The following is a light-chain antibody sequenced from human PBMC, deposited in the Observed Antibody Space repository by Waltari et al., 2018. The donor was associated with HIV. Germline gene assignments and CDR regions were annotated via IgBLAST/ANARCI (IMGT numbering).Light chain of an antibody. J-gene: IGKJ2*01. Sequence: DTQLTQSPSSVSASVGTRVTITCRASQSVGTSVAWYQQRPDRTPKLLICEASRLQTGVPSRFGGSGSGTKFTLTITSLQPQELATYFCQQANNFPHTFGQGT. CDR1: QSVGTS. V-gene: IGKV1-12*01. CDR2: EAS. CDR3: QQANNFPHT.